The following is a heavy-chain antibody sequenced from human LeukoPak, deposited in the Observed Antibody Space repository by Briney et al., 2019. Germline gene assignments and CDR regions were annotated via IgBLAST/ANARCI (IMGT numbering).Heavy chain of an antibody. CDR3: ARVGSSREFDY. Sequence: KSSETLSLTCTVSGGSISSYYWSWIRQPPGKGLEWIGYIYYSGSTNYNPSLKSRVTMSVDTSKNQFSLKLSSVTAADTAVYYCARVGSSREFDYWGQGTLVTVSS. CDR1: GGSISSYY. V-gene: IGHV4-59*01. J-gene: IGHJ4*02. CDR2: IYYSGST. D-gene: IGHD6-13*01.